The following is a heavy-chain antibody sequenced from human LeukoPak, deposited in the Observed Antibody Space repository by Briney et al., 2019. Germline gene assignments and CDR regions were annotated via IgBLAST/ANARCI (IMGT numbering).Heavy chain of an antibody. CDR3: VSPKYSSAWFFDY. CDR2: ISGSGGST. CDR1: GFTFSSYA. D-gene: IGHD6-19*01. Sequence: GGSLRLSCAASGFTFSSYAMSWVRQAPGRGLEWVSAISGSGGSTYYADSVKGRFTISRDDSKNTLYLQMNSLRAEDTAVYYCVSPKYSSAWFFDYWGQGTLVTVSS. V-gene: IGHV3-23*01. J-gene: IGHJ4*02.